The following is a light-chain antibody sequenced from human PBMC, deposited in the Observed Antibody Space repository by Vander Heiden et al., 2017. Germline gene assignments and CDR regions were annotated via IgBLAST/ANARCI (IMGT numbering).Light chain of an antibody. CDR2: EFA. J-gene: IGLJ1*01. CDR3: CSYAGSYVYV. V-gene: IGLV2-11*01. Sequence: QADVTQAWPASGSPGQSVTNSCTVTSSDVGGYNYVSWYQQHPGKAPKLMVYEFAQRPAGVPDRFSGSKSGNTASLTISGLQAEDEADYYCCSYAGSYVYVFGTGTTVTVL. CDR1: SSDVGGYNY.